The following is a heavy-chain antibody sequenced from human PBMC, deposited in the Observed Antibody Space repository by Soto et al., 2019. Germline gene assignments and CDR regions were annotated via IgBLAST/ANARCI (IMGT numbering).Heavy chain of an antibody. V-gene: IGHV6-1*01. D-gene: IGHD1-7*01. CDR2: TYYRSRWYN. Sequence: PSQTLSLTCAISGDSVSSNSAACNWIRLSPSRGLEWLARTYYRSRWYNDYAESVRSRITVNPDTSKNQHSLQLTSVTPEETAVYYCAGTSSHQWYYMDVWGKGTTVTVSS. CDR3: AGTSSHQWYYMDV. J-gene: IGHJ6*03. CDR1: GDSVSSNSAA.